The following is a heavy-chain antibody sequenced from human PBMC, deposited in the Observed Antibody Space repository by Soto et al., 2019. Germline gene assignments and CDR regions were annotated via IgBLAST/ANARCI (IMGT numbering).Heavy chain of an antibody. D-gene: IGHD5-18*01. CDR3: ARSHVDTATEFDY. J-gene: IGHJ4*02. CDR1: GGSISSYY. CDR2: IYYSGST. V-gene: IGHV4-59*01. Sequence: SETLSLTCTVSGGSISSYYWSWIRQPPGKGLEWIGYIYYSGSTNYNPSLKSRVTISVDTSKNQFSLKLSSVTAADTAVYYCARSHVDTATEFDYWGQRTLVTVS.